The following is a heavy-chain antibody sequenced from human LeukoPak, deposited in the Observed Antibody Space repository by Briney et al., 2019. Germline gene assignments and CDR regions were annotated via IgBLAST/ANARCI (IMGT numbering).Heavy chain of an antibody. V-gene: IGHV3-33*08. CDR3: ARDDAYSNNWYSGPDY. CDR1: GFTFSDYY. D-gene: IGHD6-13*01. Sequence: QPGGSLRLSCAASGFTFSDYYMSWIRQAPGKGLEWVALIWYDGSNKYYADSVRGRFTISRDNSKNTLFLQMNSLRAEDAAVYYCARDDAYSNNWYSGPDYWGQGTLVTVSS. J-gene: IGHJ4*02. CDR2: IWYDGSNK.